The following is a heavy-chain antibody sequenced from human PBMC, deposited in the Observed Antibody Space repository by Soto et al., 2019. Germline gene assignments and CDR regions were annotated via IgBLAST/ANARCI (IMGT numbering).Heavy chain of an antibody. CDR2: INACNGNT. V-gene: IGHV1-3*01. D-gene: IGHD2-21*01. Sequence: ASVKVSCKASGYTLTGYYMHWVRQAPGQRLEWMGWINACNGNTKYSQKFQGRVTITRDTSASTAYMELSSLRSEDTAVYYCARLLAPYTLWDWGQGTLVTVSS. J-gene: IGHJ4*02. CDR1: GYTLTGYY. CDR3: ARLLAPYTLWD.